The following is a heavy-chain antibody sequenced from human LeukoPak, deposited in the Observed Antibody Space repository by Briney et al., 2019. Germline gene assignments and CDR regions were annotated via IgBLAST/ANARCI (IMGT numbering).Heavy chain of an antibody. Sequence: SETLSLTCTVSGGSISSYFSWIRQPAGKGLEWIGRIYTSGSTNYNPSLKSRVTMSVDTSKNQFSLKLSSVTAADTAVYYCAREIIPIADDWGWFDPWGQGTLVTVSS. J-gene: IGHJ5*02. CDR1: GGSISSYF. D-gene: IGHD3-9*01. CDR3: AREIIPIADDWGWFDP. V-gene: IGHV4-4*07. CDR2: IYTSGST.